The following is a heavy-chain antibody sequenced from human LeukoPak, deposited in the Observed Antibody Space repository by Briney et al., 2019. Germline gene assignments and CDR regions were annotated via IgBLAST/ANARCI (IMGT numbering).Heavy chain of an antibody. D-gene: IGHD2-2*01. Sequence: GGSLRLSCAASGFTFSSYAMSWVRQAPGKGLEWVSSISGSGGSTYYADSVKGRFTISRDNAKNSLYLQMSGLRAEDTAVYYCARDRSTSWWGQGTLVTVSS. J-gene: IGHJ4*02. V-gene: IGHV3-23*01. CDR2: ISGSGGST. CDR1: GFTFSSYA. CDR3: ARDRSTSW.